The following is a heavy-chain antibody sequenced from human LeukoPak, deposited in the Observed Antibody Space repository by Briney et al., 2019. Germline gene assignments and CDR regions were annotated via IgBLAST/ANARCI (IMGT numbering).Heavy chain of an antibody. CDR3: AKDRNYDFWSGSSGPSDY. Sequence: GASLRLSCAASGFTFSSYAMSWVRQAPGKGLEWVSAISGSGGSTYYADSVKGRFTVYRDNSKNTLYLKMNSLRAEDTAVYYCAKDRNYDFWSGSSGPSDYWGQGTLVTVSS. CDR2: ISGSGGST. V-gene: IGHV3-23*01. J-gene: IGHJ4*02. D-gene: IGHD3-3*01. CDR1: GFTFSSYA.